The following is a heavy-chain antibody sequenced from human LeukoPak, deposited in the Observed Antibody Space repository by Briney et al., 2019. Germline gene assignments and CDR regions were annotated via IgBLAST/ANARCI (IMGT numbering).Heavy chain of an antibody. D-gene: IGHD2-15*01. J-gene: IGHJ5*02. CDR3: ARDHVVGLAPFDP. CDR2: INTGKGNT. CDR1: GYTSTDYA. Sequence: ASVKVSGKASGYTSTDYAMHWVRQAPGERLEWMGWINTGKGNTKYSQKFQGRVTITMDTSASTAYMELSSLRSEDTAVYYCARDHVVGLAPFDPWGQGTLVTVSS. V-gene: IGHV1-3*04.